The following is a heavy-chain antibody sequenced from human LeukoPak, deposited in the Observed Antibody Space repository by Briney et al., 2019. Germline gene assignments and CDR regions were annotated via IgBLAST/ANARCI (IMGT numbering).Heavy chain of an antibody. V-gene: IGHV4-4*07. CDR3: ARDAAAADPYYYYYYMDV. D-gene: IGHD6-13*01. CDR1: GGSISSYY. CDR2: IYTSGST. Sequence: SETLSLTCTVSGGSISSYYWSWIRQPAGKGLEWIGRIYTSGSTNYNPSLKSRVTMSVDTSKNQFSLKLSSVTAADTAVYYCARDAAAADPYYYYYYMDVWGKGTTVTVSS. J-gene: IGHJ6*03.